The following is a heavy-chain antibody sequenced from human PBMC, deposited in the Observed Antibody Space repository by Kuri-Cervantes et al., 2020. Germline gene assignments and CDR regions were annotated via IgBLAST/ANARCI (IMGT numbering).Heavy chain of an antibody. V-gene: IGHV3-33*01. CDR2: IWYDGSNK. CDR3: AGEGPPLYSDAFDI. CDR1: GFTFSSYG. Sequence: GGSLRLSCAASGFTFSSYGMHWVRQAPGKGLEWVAVIWYDGSNKYYADSVKGRFTISRDNSKNTLYLQMNSLRAEDTAVYYCAGEGPPLYSDAFDIWGQGTMVTVSS. J-gene: IGHJ3*02. D-gene: IGHD2-8*01.